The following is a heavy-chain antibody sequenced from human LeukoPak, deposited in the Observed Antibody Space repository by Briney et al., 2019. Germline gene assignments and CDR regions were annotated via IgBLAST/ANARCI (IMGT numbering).Heavy chain of an antibody. V-gene: IGHV3-23*01. CDR2: ISGSGGST. CDR3: ARDKWGSLYGMDV. D-gene: IGHD7-27*01. Sequence: PGGSLRLSCAASGFTFSSHAMSWVRQAPGKGLEWVSAISGSGGSTYYADSVKGRFTISRDNSKNTLYLQMNSLRAEDTAVYYCARDKWGSLYGMDVWGQGTTVTVSS. J-gene: IGHJ6*02. CDR1: GFTFSSHA.